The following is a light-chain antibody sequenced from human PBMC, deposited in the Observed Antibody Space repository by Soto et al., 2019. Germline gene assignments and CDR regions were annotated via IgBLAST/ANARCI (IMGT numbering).Light chain of an antibody. CDR1: QSVSTY. CDR3: QEYSKWPLFT. J-gene: IGKJ3*01. CDR2: AAS. Sequence: EIVVTQSPGILSVSQGDRATLSCRASQSVSTYLAWYQQKPGQAPTLLIYAASTRATGIPARFTGSGSGTDFTLTISSLQSEDSAVYYCQEYSKWPLFTFGPGTRVDIK. V-gene: IGKV3-15*01.